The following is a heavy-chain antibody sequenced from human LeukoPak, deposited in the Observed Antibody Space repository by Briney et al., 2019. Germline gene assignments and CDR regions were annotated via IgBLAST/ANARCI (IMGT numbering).Heavy chain of an antibody. CDR3: AKDRRQWLVAYYFDY. V-gene: IGHV3-53*01. Sequence: GGSLRLSCAASGFTVSSNYMSWVRQAPGKGLEWVSVIYSGGSTYYADSVKGRFTISRDNSKNTLYLQMNSLRAEDTAVYYCAKDRRQWLVAYYFDYWGQGTLVTVSS. D-gene: IGHD6-19*01. J-gene: IGHJ4*02. CDR2: IYSGGST. CDR1: GFTVSSNY.